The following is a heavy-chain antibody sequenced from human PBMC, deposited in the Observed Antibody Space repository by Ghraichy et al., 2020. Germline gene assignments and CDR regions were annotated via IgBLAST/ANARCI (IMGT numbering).Heavy chain of an antibody. D-gene: IGHD6-19*01. J-gene: IGHJ6*02. Sequence: GGSLRLSCAASGFTFSSYSMNWVRQAPGKGLEWVSSISSSSSYIYYADSVKGRFTISRDNAKNSLYLQMNSLRAEDTAVYYCARDGHRGIAVARYYYYGMDVWGQGTTVTVSS. CDR2: ISSSSSYI. CDR1: GFTFSSYS. V-gene: IGHV3-21*01. CDR3: ARDGHRGIAVARYYYYGMDV.